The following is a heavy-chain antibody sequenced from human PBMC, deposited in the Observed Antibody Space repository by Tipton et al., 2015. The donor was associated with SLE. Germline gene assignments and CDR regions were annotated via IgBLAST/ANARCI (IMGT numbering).Heavy chain of an antibody. CDR3: ARDGYSRIDY. Sequence: QSGPEVKKPGASVKASCKASGYTFTTYRLSWVRQAPGQGLEWMGWVTTWTGHTDYTQNLRGRVTMTIDASTTSAYMELRNLTSDDTAVYYCARDGYSRIDYWGQGTLVTVSS. J-gene: IGHJ4*02. D-gene: IGHD5-24*01. CDR1: GYTFTTYR. V-gene: IGHV1-18*01. CDR2: VTTWTGHT.